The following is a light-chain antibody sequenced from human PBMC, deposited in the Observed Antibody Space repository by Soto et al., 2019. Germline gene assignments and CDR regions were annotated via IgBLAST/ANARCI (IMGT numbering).Light chain of an antibody. Sequence: EIVMTQSLATLSVSPGERATLFCRARQGVSTYLAWYQQKPGQAPRLLIYGPSTRATGIPARFSGSGSGTEFTLTISSLQSEDFAVYYCQQYYDWPLTFGGGTKVEVK. CDR2: GPS. CDR1: QGVSTY. V-gene: IGKV3-15*01. CDR3: QQYYDWPLT. J-gene: IGKJ4*01.